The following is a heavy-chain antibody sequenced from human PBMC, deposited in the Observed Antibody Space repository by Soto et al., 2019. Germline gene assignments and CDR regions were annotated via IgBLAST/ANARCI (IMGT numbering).Heavy chain of an antibody. J-gene: IGHJ5*02. Sequence: SETLSLTCTVSGDSISNSNYYWGWIRQPPGKGLEWIANIYYSGITYCNPSLKSRVTISVDKSNNQFSLMLHSVTAADTAVYYCATLPPRIVVVVTPIPTWGQGTLGTVSS. CDR2: IYYSGIT. D-gene: IGHD2-8*02. CDR1: GDSISNSNYY. V-gene: IGHV4-39*07. CDR3: ATLPPRIVVVVTPIPT.